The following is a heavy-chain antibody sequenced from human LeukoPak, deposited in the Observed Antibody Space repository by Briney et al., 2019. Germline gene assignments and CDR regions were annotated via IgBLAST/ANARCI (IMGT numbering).Heavy chain of an antibody. Sequence: SETLSLTCTVSGGSIGTYSWYWIRQPPGKGVAWIGYIYYSGTTNYNPSPKSRVTISVDTSKNQFSLKLSSVTAADTAVYYCARGVYIAAAQYGYWGQGTLVTVSS. CDR2: IYYSGTT. CDR1: GGSIGTYS. V-gene: IGHV4-59*01. J-gene: IGHJ4*02. D-gene: IGHD6-13*01. CDR3: ARGVYIAAAQYGY.